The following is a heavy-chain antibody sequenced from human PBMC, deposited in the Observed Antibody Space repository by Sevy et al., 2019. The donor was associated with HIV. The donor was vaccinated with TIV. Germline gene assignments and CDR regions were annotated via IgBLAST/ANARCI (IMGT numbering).Heavy chain of an antibody. Sequence: GGSLRLSCAASEISFSDYYMSWIRQTPGKGLEWISYISSGGSIIYYSDSVKGRFTISRDNSKNTLYLQMNSLRAEDTAVYYCAKPRGSFYFDYWGQGTLVTVSS. V-gene: IGHV3-11*01. CDR3: AKPRGSFYFDY. D-gene: IGHD3-16*01. CDR2: ISSGGSII. CDR1: EISFSDYY. J-gene: IGHJ4*02.